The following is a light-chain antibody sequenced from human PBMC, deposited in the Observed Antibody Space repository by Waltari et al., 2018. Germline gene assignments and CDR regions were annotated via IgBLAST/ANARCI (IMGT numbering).Light chain of an antibody. CDR3: QQRANWPPVT. CDR2: DAS. CDR1: QSVNRY. Sequence: DIVLTQSPGTLSFSPGERATLACRASQSVNRYLAWYQHKPGQSPRLLIYDASNRATGIPARFSGSGSGTDFTLTISSLEPEDFAVYYCQQRANWPPVTFGQGTRLEIK. V-gene: IGKV3-11*01. J-gene: IGKJ5*01.